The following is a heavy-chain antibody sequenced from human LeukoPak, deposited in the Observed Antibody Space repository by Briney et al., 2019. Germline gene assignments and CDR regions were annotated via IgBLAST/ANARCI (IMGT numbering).Heavy chain of an antibody. Sequence: SETLSLTCTVSGGSISSSSYYWGWIRQPPGEGLEWIGSIYYSGSTYYNPSLKSRVTISVDTSKNQFSLKLSSVTAADTAVYYCASSPPDTAMAHYYYYYMDVWGKGTTVTVSS. J-gene: IGHJ6*03. V-gene: IGHV4-39*07. CDR3: ASSPPDTAMAHYYYYYMDV. CDR2: IYYSGST. CDR1: GGSISSSSYY. D-gene: IGHD5-18*01.